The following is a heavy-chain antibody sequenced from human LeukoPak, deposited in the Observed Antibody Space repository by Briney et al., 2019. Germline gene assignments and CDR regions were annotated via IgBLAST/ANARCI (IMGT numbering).Heavy chain of an antibody. Sequence: GGSLRLSCAASGFTFSSYAMSWVRQAPGKGLEWVSAISGSGGSTYYADSVKGRFTISRDNSKNTLYLQMNSLRAEDTAVYYCAKFPFDLSGFSHDDYYYGMDVWGQGTTVTVSS. CDR3: AKFPFDLSGFSHDDYYYGMDV. D-gene: IGHD3-22*01. CDR2: ISGSGGST. CDR1: GFTFSSYA. V-gene: IGHV3-23*01. J-gene: IGHJ6*02.